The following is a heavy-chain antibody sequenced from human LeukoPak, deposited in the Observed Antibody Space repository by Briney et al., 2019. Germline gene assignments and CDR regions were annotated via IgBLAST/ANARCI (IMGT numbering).Heavy chain of an antibody. CDR1: GFTFSNEA. CDR2: SPGGGTT. V-gene: IGHV3-23*01. CDR3: TKVRSGSSNWALRVFDY. Sequence: GGSLRLSCAVSGFTFSNEAMGWVRQLRGGGAGVGLDYSPGGGTTYYAESMKGRFTISRDNSKSTPYLEMNSLRVEDTAVYYCTKVRSGSSNWALRVFDYWGQGALVTVSS. J-gene: IGHJ4*02. D-gene: IGHD4-11*01.